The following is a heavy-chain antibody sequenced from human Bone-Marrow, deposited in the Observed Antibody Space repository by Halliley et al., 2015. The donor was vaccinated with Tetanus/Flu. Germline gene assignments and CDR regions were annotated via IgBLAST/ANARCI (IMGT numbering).Heavy chain of an antibody. V-gene: IGHV3-23*01. CDR3: GKDKSGSGSYTHGMDV. Sequence: GGGGDNTYYADSVKGRFTISRDNSKNTLYLQMNSLRAGDTAVYYRGKDKSGSGSYTHGMDVWGQGTTVTVSS. D-gene: IGHD3-10*01. J-gene: IGHJ6*02. CDR2: GGGGDNT.